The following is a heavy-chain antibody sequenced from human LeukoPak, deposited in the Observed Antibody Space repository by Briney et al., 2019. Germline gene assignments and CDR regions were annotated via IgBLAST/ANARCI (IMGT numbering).Heavy chain of an antibody. V-gene: IGHV3-74*03. CDR3: ATFGYNWNLGY. CDR2: INSDSRDT. J-gene: IGHJ4*02. D-gene: IGHD1-20*01. CDR1: GFTFSNYY. Sequence: GGSLRLSCAASGFTFSNYYVHWVRHPPGKGLVWVSRINSDSRDTTYVDSVKGRFTISRDNAKNTVYLQMNSLRAEGTAVYYCATFGYNWNLGYWGQGTLVTVSS.